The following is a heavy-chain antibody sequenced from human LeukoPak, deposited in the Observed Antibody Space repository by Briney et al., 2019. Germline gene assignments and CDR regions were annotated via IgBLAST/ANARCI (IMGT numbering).Heavy chain of an antibody. Sequence: GGSLRLSCAASGLTFSNAWMSCVRQAPGKGLEWVGRIKSKTDGATTDYTAPVQGRFTISRDDSENTLYLQMNSLKTQDTGVYYCTTGLGLFYWGEGTLVTVS. CDR2: IKSKTDGATT. V-gene: IGHV3-15*01. CDR1: GLTFSNAW. J-gene: IGHJ4*02. CDR3: TTGLGLFY.